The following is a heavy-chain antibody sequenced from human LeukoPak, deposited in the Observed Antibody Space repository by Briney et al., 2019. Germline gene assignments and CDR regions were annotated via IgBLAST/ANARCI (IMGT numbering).Heavy chain of an antibody. Sequence: SVKVSCKASGGTFSSYAISWVRQAPGQGLEWMGGIIPIFGTANYAQKFQGRVTITADKSTSTAYMELSSLRSEDTAVYYCARVPGYSRGAFDIWGQGTMVTVSS. CDR1: GGTFSSYA. V-gene: IGHV1-69*06. CDR3: ARVPGYSRGAFDI. CDR2: IIPIFGTA. J-gene: IGHJ3*02. D-gene: IGHD6-13*01.